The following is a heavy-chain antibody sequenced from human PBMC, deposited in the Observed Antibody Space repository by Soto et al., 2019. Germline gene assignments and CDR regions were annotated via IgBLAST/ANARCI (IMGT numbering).Heavy chain of an antibody. CDR2: ISYDGSNK. Sequence: PGGSLRPSCAASGFTFSSYGMHWVRQAPGKGLEWVAVISYDGSNKYYADSVKGRFTISRDNSKNTLYLQMNSLRAEDTAVYYCAKDGITGTTCLDYWGQGTLVTVSS. CDR3: AKDGITGTTCLDY. CDR1: GFTFSSYG. D-gene: IGHD1-20*01. V-gene: IGHV3-30*18. J-gene: IGHJ4*02.